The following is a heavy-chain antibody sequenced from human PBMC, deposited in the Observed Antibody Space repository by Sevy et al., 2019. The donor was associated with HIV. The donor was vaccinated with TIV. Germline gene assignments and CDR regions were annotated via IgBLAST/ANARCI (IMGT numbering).Heavy chain of an antibody. Sequence: GGSLSLSCAASGFTFSGSAIHWVRQTPGKGLEWVARIRSKGNNYATTYAASVKGRFTISRDDSKNTAYLQMNSLKTEDTAVYYCTRLGVPDGYYDSSGSLEHWGQGTLVTVSS. CDR2: IRSKGNNYAT. D-gene: IGHD3-22*01. J-gene: IGHJ4*02. V-gene: IGHV3-73*01. CDR1: GFTFSGSA. CDR3: TRLGVPDGYYDSSGSLEH.